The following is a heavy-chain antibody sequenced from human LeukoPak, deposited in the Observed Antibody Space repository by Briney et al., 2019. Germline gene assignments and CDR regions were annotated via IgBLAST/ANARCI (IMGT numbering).Heavy chain of an antibody. Sequence: PGGSLRLSCAASGFTLSSHWMSWVRQAPGKGLEWVANIKQDGSEQYYADSVRGRFTISRDNAKNSLYLQMNSLTAEDTAIYYCARESAGSPDYWGQGTLVTVSS. CDR1: GFTLSSHW. CDR3: ARESAGSPDY. CDR2: IKQDGSEQ. J-gene: IGHJ4*02. D-gene: IGHD6-19*01. V-gene: IGHV3-7*05.